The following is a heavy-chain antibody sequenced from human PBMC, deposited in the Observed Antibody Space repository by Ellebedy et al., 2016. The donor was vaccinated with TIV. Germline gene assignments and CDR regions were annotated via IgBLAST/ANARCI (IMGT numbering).Heavy chain of an antibody. J-gene: IGHJ4*02. CDR1: GYSFTNYW. CDR3: ARRKDYSNPSFDY. V-gene: IGHV5-51*01. Sequence: GESLKTSCKGSGYSFTNYWIGWVRQMPGKGLEWMGIIYPGDSDTRYSPSFLCQVTISADKSINTAYLQWSSLRASDTAMYYRARRKDYSNPSFDYWGQGTLVTVSS. D-gene: IGHD6-6*01. CDR2: IYPGDSDT.